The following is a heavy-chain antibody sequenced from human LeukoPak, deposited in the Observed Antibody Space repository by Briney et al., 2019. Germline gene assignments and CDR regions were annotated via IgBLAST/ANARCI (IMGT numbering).Heavy chain of an antibody. CDR3: ARVGARQILDY. D-gene: IGHD4-17*01. CDR2: ISYDGSNK. V-gene: IGHV3-30*03. J-gene: IGHJ4*02. Sequence: GGSLRLSCAASGFTFSSYGMHWVRQAPGKGLEWVAVISYDGSNKYYADSVKGRFTISRDNAKNSLYLQMNSLRAEDTAVYYCARVGARQILDYWGQGTLVTVSS. CDR1: GFTFSSYG.